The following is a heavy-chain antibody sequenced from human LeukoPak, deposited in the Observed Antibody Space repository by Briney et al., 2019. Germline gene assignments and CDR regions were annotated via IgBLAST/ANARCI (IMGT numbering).Heavy chain of an antibody. CDR2: VTWNSGSI. J-gene: IGHJ4*02. V-gene: IGHV3-9*01. Sequence: GRSLRLSCAASGFNFDDYAMYWVRQAPGKGLEWVAGVTWNSGSIDYADSVKGRITVSRDNAKNSLYLQMNSLRAEDTALYYCVKGRSGWYGAFDYWGQGTLVTVSS. CDR3: VKGRSGWYGAFDY. CDR1: GFNFDDYA. D-gene: IGHD6-19*01.